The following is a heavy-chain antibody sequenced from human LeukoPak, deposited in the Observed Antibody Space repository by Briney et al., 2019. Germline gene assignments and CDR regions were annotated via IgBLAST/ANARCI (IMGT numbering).Heavy chain of an antibody. V-gene: IGHV5-51*01. J-gene: IGHJ4*02. D-gene: IGHD4-17*01. CDR2: IYPGDSDT. CDR3: ARHDDDYGDYPGY. Sequence: GEALQISFQGSGYSFTSYWIGWVRPMPGKGLEWMGIIYPGDSDTRYSPSFQGQVTISADKSISTAYLQWSSLKASDTAMYYCARHDDDYGDYPGYWGQGTLVTVSS. CDR1: GYSFTSYW.